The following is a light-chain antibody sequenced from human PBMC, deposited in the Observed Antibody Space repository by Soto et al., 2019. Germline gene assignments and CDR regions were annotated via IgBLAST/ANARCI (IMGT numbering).Light chain of an antibody. CDR3: QQSYSTLYT. V-gene: IGKV1-39*01. Sequence: DIQMTQSPSSLSASVGDRVTITCRASQSISSYLNWYQQKPGKAPMLLIYAASSLQSGVPSRFSGSGSGTDFTLTISSLEPEDFATYYCQQSYSTLYTCGQGTKLEIK. CDR1: QSISSY. J-gene: IGKJ2*01. CDR2: AAS.